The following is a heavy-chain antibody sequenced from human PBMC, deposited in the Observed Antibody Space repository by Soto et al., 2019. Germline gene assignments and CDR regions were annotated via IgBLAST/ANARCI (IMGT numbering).Heavy chain of an antibody. J-gene: IGHJ3*01. Sequence: SETLSLTCIVSGGSISSSSYYWGWIRQPPGKGLEWIGCIYHSGRTYYNPSLKSRVSISVDTSKNQFSLKLSSVTAADTAVYYYAGGRRTGVTEADFDFWGQGAMVTVSS. V-gene: IGHV4-39*01. CDR1: GGSISSSSYY. CDR3: AGGRRTGVTEADFDF. D-gene: IGHD1-1*01. CDR2: IYHSGRT.